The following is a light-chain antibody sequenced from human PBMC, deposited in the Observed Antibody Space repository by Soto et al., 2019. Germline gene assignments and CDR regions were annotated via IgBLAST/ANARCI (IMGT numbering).Light chain of an antibody. J-gene: IGLJ3*02. CDR3: SSYAGSSTWV. V-gene: IGLV2-23*01. CDR1: SSDVGSYNL. CDR2: EGS. Sequence: QSALTQPASVSGSPGQSITISCTGTSSDVGSYNLVSWYQQHPGKAPKLMIYEGSKRPSGVSNRFSGSKSGNTASLTISGLQSEDESDYYCSSYAGSSTWVFGGGTKLTV.